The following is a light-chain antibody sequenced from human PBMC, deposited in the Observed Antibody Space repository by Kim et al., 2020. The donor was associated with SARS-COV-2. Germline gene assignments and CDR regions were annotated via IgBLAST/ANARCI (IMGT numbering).Light chain of an antibody. CDR2: GAS. CDR1: QSVSDN. CDR3: QQYKNWPLYG. V-gene: IGKV3-15*01. J-gene: IGKJ2*03. Sequence: VTPGEGAPLSCRASQSVSDNVAWCQQRPGQPPRLLIPGASTRATGIPARFSGSGSGTEFTLSISSLQSEDIAVYYCQQYKNWPLYGFGQGTKLEI.